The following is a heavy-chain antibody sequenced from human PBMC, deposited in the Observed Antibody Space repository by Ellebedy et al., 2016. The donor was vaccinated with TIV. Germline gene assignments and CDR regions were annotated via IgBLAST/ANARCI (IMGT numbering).Heavy chain of an antibody. CDR2: IKHDGSEK. CDR1: GFPFSTYW. J-gene: IGHJ6*02. Sequence: GESLKISCAASGFPFSTYWMTWVRQAPGKGLEWVAAIKHDGSEKNYVDSVKGRFTISRDNSKRSLYLQLSRLRAEDTAVYYCARGSGMDVWGQGTAVTVSS. V-gene: IGHV3-7*03. CDR3: ARGSGMDV.